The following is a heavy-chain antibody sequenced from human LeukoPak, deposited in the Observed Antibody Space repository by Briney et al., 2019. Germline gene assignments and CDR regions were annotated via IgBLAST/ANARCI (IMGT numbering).Heavy chain of an antibody. Sequence: ASVKLSCTASGYTFTGYYVHWWGRAPGQGGEGMGWINPNSSGTDNAQKCHGRVTVTGDTSISTAYMALSRLRSDDTAVYYCARAHPKIRLGELSLYNDAFDIWGQGTMVTVSS. J-gene: IGHJ3*02. CDR2: INPNSSGT. D-gene: IGHD3-16*02. CDR3: ARAHPKIRLGELSLYNDAFDI. CDR1: GYTFTGYY. V-gene: IGHV1-2*02.